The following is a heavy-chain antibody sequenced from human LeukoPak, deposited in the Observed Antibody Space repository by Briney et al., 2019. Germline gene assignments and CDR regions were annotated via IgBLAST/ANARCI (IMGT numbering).Heavy chain of an antibody. Sequence: GGSLRLSCTASGFIFSSYGMHWVRQAPGKGLDWVAFIRYDGRNKYYADSVKGRFTISRDNSKNTLYLQMNSLRAEDTAVYYCARGGKTIRFLAVHYMDVWGKGTTVIVS. J-gene: IGHJ6*03. CDR2: IRYDGRNK. CDR1: GFIFSSYG. CDR3: ARGGKTIRFLAVHYMDV. V-gene: IGHV3-30*02. D-gene: IGHD3-3*01.